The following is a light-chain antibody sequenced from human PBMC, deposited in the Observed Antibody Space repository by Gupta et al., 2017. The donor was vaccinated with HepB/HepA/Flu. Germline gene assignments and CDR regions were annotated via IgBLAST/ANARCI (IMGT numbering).Light chain of an antibody. CDR2: DVT. CDR1: SSDVGRYNY. Sequence: QSALTQPRSVSGSPGQSVTIPCPGTSSDVGRYNYVSWYQHHPGKAPKVMIYDVTKRPSGVPDRFSGSQSGSTASLTISGLQTEDEGDYFCCSYGGTFYVFGTGTEVSVL. V-gene: IGLV2-11*01. J-gene: IGLJ1*01. CDR3: CSYGGTFYV.